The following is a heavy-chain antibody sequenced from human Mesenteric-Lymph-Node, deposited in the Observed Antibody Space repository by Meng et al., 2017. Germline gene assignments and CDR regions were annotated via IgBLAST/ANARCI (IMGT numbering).Heavy chain of an antibody. J-gene: IGHJ4*02. V-gene: IGHV4-34*01. CDR3: ARGRKFSSRNLDY. Sequence: LQAWGAGLVAALETPAPPTAVDWVFFSGYYWSRIRQAPGKGLEWIGENNNSGSTNYNPSLKSRVTISVDTSKNQFSLKLSSVTAADTAVYYCARGRKFSSRNLDYWGQGTLVTVSS. CDR1: WVFFSGYY. CDR2: NNNSGST. D-gene: IGHD6-13*01.